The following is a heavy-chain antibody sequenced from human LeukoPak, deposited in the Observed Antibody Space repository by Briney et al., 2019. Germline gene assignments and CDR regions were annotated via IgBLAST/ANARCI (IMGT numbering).Heavy chain of an antibody. CDR2: IYSGGST. V-gene: IGHV3-66*01. J-gene: IGHJ4*02. Sequence: GGSLRLSCAASGFTVSSNYMSWVRQAPGKGLEWVSVIYSGGSTYYADSVKGRFTISRDNSKNTLYLQMNSLRAEDTAVYYCARYSSGWCGLYYFDYWGQGTLVTVSS. CDR3: ARYSSGWCGLYYFDY. D-gene: IGHD6-19*01. CDR1: GFTVSSNY.